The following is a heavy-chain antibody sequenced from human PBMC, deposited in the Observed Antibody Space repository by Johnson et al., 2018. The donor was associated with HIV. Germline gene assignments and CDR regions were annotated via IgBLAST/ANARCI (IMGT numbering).Heavy chain of an antibody. Sequence: VQLVESGGGLVQPGGSLRLSCAASGFTFSSYDMHWVRQATGKGLEWVSAIGTAGDTYYPGSVKGRFTISRENATNSLYLQMNSLRAGDTAVNYCARGQRSSWYPVNAFDIWGQGTMVTVSS. CDR1: GFTFSSYD. CDR3: ARGQRSSWYPVNAFDI. CDR2: IGTAGDT. D-gene: IGHD6-13*01. V-gene: IGHV3-13*01. J-gene: IGHJ3*02.